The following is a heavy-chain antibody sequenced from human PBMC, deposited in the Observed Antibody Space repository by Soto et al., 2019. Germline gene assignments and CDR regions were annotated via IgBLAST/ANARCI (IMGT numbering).Heavy chain of an antibody. CDR3: AGRYCSSTSCHFDY. D-gene: IGHD2-2*01. CDR1: GGSISSGDYY. J-gene: IGHJ4*02. CDR2: IYYSGST. Sequence: SETLSLTCTVSGGSISSGDYYWSWIRQPPGKGLEWIGYIYYSGSTYYNPSLKSRVTISVDTSKNQFSLKLSSVTAADTAVYYCAGRYCSSTSCHFDYWGQGTMVTVSA. V-gene: IGHV4-30-4*01.